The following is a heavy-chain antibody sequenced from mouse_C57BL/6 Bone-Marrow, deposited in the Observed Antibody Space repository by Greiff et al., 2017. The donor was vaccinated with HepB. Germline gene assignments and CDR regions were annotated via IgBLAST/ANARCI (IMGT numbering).Heavy chain of an antibody. CDR3: AREVDSSVYYFNY. CDR1: GFTFSDYY. CDR2: INYDGSST. Sequence: EVKLMESEGGLVQPGSSMKLSCTASGFTFSDYYMAWVRQVPEKGLEWVANINYDGSSTYYLDSLKSRFLISRDNAKKILYLQMSSLKSEDKATYYCAREVDSSVYYFNYWGKGTTLTVSS. J-gene: IGHJ2*01. D-gene: IGHD3-2*02. V-gene: IGHV5-16*01.